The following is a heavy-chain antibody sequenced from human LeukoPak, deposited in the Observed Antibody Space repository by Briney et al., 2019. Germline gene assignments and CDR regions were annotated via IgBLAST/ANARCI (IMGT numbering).Heavy chain of an antibody. CDR2: IKQDGSEK. J-gene: IGHJ6*02. Sequence: GGSLRLSCAASGFTFSSCGMSGARRAPGRGLEGAANIKQDGSEKYYVDSVKGRFTISRDNAKNSLYLQMNSLRAEDTAVYYCARSPGLGDYYGMDVWGQGTTVTVSS. CDR1: GFTFSSCG. V-gene: IGHV3-7*01. CDR3: ARSPGLGDYYGMDV. D-gene: IGHD3-16*01.